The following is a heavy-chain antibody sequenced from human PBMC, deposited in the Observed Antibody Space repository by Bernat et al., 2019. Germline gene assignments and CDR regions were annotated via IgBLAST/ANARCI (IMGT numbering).Heavy chain of an antibody. CDR2: ISAYNGNT. CDR1: GYTFTSYG. Sequence: QVQLVQSGAEVKKPGASVKVSCKASGYTFTSYGISWVRQAPGQGLEWMGWISAYNGNTNYAQKLQGRVTMTTDTSTSTAYMELWSLRSDDTAVYYCARVVQRLVNHYWFDPWGQGTLVTVSS. CDR3: ARVVQRLVNHYWFDP. V-gene: IGHV1-18*01. J-gene: IGHJ5*02. D-gene: IGHD1-1*01.